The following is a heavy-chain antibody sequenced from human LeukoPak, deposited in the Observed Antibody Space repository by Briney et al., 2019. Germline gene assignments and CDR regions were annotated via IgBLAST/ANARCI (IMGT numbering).Heavy chain of an antibody. CDR1: GYSISSGYY. D-gene: IGHD5-24*01. V-gene: IGHV4-38-2*01. Sequence: SETLSLTCAVSGYSISSGYYWGWIRQPPGKGPEWIGEINHSGSTNYNPSLKSRVTISVDTSKNQFSLKLSSVTAADTAVYYCASNTMATYPDYYYMDVWGKGTTVTVSS. J-gene: IGHJ6*03. CDR2: INHSGST. CDR3: ASNTMATYPDYYYMDV.